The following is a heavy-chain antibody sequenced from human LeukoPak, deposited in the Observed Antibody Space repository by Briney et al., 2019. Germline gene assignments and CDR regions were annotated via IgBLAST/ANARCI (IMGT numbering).Heavy chain of an antibody. Sequence: PGGSLRLPCAASGFTFSNAWMSWVRQAPGKGLEWVSAISGSGGSTYYADSVKGRFTISRDNSKNTLYLQMNSLRAEDTAVYYCAKHTPPIVVVPAAVDYWGQGTLVTVSS. D-gene: IGHD2-2*01. CDR2: ISGSGGST. CDR3: AKHTPPIVVVPAAVDY. CDR1: GFTFSNAW. V-gene: IGHV3-23*01. J-gene: IGHJ4*02.